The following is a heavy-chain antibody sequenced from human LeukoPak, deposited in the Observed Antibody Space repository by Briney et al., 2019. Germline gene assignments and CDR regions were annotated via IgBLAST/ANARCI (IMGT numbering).Heavy chain of an antibody. V-gene: IGHV1-2*06. CDR3: ARDIGGYSSGRRGH. CDR2: VNPNSGGT. Sequence: ASVKVSCKASGYTFTGYYMHWVRQAPGQGLEWMGRVNPNSGGTNYAQKFQGRVTMTRDTSISTAYMELSRLRSDDTAVYHCARDIGGYSSGRRGHWGQGTLVTVSS. D-gene: IGHD6-19*01. CDR1: GYTFTGYY. J-gene: IGHJ4*02.